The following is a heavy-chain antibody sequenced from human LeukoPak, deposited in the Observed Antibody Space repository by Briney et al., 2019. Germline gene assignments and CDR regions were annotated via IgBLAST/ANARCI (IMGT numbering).Heavy chain of an antibody. CDR1: GGSISSSSYY. D-gene: IGHD5-18*01. CDR2: FYYSGNT. J-gene: IGHJ4*02. CDR3: ARLYSYGDY. V-gene: IGHV4-39*01. Sequence: SETLSLTCTVSGGSISSSSYYWGWIRQPPGKGLEWIGSFYYSGNTYYSPSLKSRVTISVDTSKNQFSQKLNSVTAADTAVYYCARLYSYGDYWGRGTLVTVSS.